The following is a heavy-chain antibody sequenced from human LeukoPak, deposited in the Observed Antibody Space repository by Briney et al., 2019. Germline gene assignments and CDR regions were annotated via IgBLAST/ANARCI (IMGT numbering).Heavy chain of an antibody. CDR2: INHSGST. Sequence: PSETLSLTCAVYGGSFSGYYWSWIRQPPGKGLEWIGEINHSGSTNYNPSLKSRVTISVDTSKNQFSLKLSSVTAADTAVYYCARHAGAGLYYYYYMDVWGKGTTVTISS. D-gene: IGHD3/OR15-3a*01. CDR1: GGSFSGYY. J-gene: IGHJ6*03. V-gene: IGHV4-34*01. CDR3: ARHAGAGLYYYYYMDV.